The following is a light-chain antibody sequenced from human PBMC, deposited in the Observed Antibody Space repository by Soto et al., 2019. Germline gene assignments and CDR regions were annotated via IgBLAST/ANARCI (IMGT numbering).Light chain of an antibody. CDR2: WAS. CDR1: QSVLYSSNNKNY. J-gene: IGKJ1*01. V-gene: IGKV4-1*01. CDR3: QQYYRTPRT. Sequence: DIVMTQSPDSLAVSLAERATINCKSNQSVLYSSNNKNYLAWYQQKPGQPPNLLIYWASTRESGVPDRFSGSGSGTDFTLTISSLQAEDVAVYYCQQYYRTPRTFGQGTKVDIK.